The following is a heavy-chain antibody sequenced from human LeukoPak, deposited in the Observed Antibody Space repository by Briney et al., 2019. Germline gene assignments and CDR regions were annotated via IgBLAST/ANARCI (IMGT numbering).Heavy chain of an antibody. CDR1: GGSISSSNW. Sequence: SETLSLTCAVSGGSISSSNWWSWVRQPPGKGLEWIGEIYHSGSTNYNPSLKSRVTISADTSQNQFSLKLSSVTAADTAVYYCASRKLGNDYWGQGTLVTVSS. V-gene: IGHV4-4*02. CDR3: ASRKLGNDY. J-gene: IGHJ4*02. D-gene: IGHD7-27*01. CDR2: IYHSGST.